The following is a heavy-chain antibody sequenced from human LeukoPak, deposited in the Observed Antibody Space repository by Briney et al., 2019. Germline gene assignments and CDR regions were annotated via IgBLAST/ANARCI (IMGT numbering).Heavy chain of an antibody. CDR3: ARWGTKLLWFGELRGWYYMDV. Sequence: SETLSLTCAVYGGSFSGYYWSWIRQPPGKGLEWIGEINHSGSTNYNPSLKSRVTISVDTSKNQFSLKLSSVTAADTAVYYCARWGTKLLWFGELRGWYYMDVWGKGTTVTISS. CDR2: INHSGST. J-gene: IGHJ6*03. CDR1: GGSFSGYY. V-gene: IGHV4-34*01. D-gene: IGHD3-10*01.